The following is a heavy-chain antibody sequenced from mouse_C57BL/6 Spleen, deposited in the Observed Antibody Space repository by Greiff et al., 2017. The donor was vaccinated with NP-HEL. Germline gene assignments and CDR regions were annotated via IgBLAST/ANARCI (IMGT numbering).Heavy chain of an antibody. J-gene: IGHJ3*01. V-gene: IGHV1-69*01. D-gene: IGHD2-4*01. CDR1: GYTFTSYW. Sequence: QVQLQQPGAELVMPGASVKLSCKASGYTFTSYWMHWVKQRPGQGLEWIGEIDPSDSYTNYNQKFKGKSTLTVDKSSSTAYMQLSSLTSEDSAVYYCARLYYDYAFAYWGQETLVTVSA. CDR2: IDPSDSYT. CDR3: ARLYYDYAFAY.